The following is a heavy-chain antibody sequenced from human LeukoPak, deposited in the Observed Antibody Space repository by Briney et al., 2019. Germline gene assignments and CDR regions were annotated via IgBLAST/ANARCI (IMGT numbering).Heavy chain of an antibody. D-gene: IGHD3-9*01. CDR1: GGSISSYY. CDR2: IYYSGST. V-gene: IGHV4-59*01. CDR3: AREGRDYDILTGYRTYRLRPFDY. Sequence: SETQSLTCTVSGGSISSYYWSWIRQPPGKGLEWIGYIYYSGSTNYNPSLKSRVTISVDTSKNQFSLKLSSVTAADTAVYYCAREGRDYDILTGYRTYRLRPFDYWGQGTLVTVSS. J-gene: IGHJ4*02.